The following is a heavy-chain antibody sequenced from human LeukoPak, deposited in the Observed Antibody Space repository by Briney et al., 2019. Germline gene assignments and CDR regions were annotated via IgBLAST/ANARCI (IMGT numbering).Heavy chain of an antibody. V-gene: IGHV4-4*07. D-gene: IGHD5-12*01. Sequence: MSSETLSLTCTVSGGSISGYFWSWIRQPAGKGLEWIGRIYSSGSNNYNPSLKGRVTMSLDTSKNHLSLNLSSVTAADTAVYYCAREPTSGREPTSGRPLDYWGQGTLVIVSS. CDR3: AREPTSGREPTSGRPLDY. CDR2: IYSSGSN. J-gene: IGHJ4*02. CDR1: GGSISGYF.